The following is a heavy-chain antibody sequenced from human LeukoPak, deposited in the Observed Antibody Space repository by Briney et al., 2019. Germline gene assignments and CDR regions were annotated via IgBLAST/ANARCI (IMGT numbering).Heavy chain of an antibody. CDR1: GGTFSSYA. CDR3: ARDLGVVPAAIGWFDP. V-gene: IGHV1-69*05. J-gene: IGHJ5*02. CDR2: IIPIFGTA. D-gene: IGHD2-2*02. Sequence: ASVKVSCKASGGTFSSYAISWVRRAPRQGLEWMGGIIPIFGTANYAQKFQGRVTITTDESTSTAYMELSSLRSEDTAVYYCARDLGVVPAAIGWFDPWGQGTLVTVSS.